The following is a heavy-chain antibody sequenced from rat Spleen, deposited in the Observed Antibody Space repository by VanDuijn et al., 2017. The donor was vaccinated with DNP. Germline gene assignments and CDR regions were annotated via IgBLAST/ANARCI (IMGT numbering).Heavy chain of an antibody. V-gene: IGHV5-31*01. CDR3: ARIGDFHDGGDGDVLDA. Sequence: EVQLVESGGGLVQPGRSLKLSCEASGFTFNIHWMAWIRQVPGKGLEWIASITGGSGTTSYPDSVKGRFTISRDDAKNTLSLQMNSLRSEDTATYYCARIGDFHDGGDGDVLDAWGQGTSVTVSS. CDR1: GFTFNIHW. J-gene: IGHJ4*01. CDR2: ITGGSGTT. D-gene: IGHD1-12*02.